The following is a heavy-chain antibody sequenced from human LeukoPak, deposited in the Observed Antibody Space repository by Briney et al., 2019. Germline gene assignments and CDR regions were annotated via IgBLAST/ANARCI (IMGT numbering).Heavy chain of an antibody. Sequence: SETLSLTCTVSGVSISSYYWNWIRQSAGTGLEGIGGIHTSRSTNYNPNLKSRVTMSVATSKNQFSLKLSSVTASDTAVYSCARVICSGSSCRFDYWGQGTLVTVSS. V-gene: IGHV4-4*07. CDR2: IHTSRST. CDR1: GVSISSYY. D-gene: IGHD2-15*01. J-gene: IGHJ4*02. CDR3: ARVICSGSSCRFDY.